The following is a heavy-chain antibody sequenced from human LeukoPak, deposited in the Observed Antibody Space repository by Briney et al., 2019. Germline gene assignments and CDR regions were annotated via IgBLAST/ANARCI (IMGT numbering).Heavy chain of an antibody. D-gene: IGHD6-6*01. J-gene: IGHJ4*02. CDR3: AREYEYSNSN. V-gene: IGHV1-2*02. CDR1: GYSFSGYY. CDR2: MNPSSGGT. Sequence: ASVKVSCKASGYSFSGYYIHWVRQAPGQGLEWMGWMNPSSGGTNYAQKFQGRVTMTRDTSISTAYMVVSSLRSDDTAIYYCAREYEYSNSNWGQGTLVTVSS.